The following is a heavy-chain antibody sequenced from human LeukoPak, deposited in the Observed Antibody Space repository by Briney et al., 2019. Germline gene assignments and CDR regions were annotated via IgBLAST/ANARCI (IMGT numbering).Heavy chain of an antibody. Sequence: ASVKVSCKASGYTFTGYYMHWVRQAPGQGLEWMGWINPNSGGTNYAQKFQGRVTMTRDTSISTAYMELSRLRSDDTAVYYCASSDSSGYYGYYFDYWGQGTLVTVSS. CDR1: GYTFTGYY. CDR3: ASSDSSGYYGYYFDY. V-gene: IGHV1-2*02. J-gene: IGHJ4*02. D-gene: IGHD3-22*01. CDR2: INPNSGGT.